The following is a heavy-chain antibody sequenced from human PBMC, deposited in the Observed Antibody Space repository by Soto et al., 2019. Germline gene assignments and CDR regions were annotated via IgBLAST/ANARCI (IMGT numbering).Heavy chain of an antibody. CDR3: AXDERATCTTTSCYYFDY. J-gene: IGHJ4*02. CDR2: ISAYNGHT. CDR1: GYTFTSCG. V-gene: IGHV1-18*04. Sequence: AAVKVSCKASGYTFTSCGISWVRQAPGQGLEWMGWISAYNGHTNYAEKLQGRVTMTTDTSTSTAYMELRSLRSDDTAVYYCAXDERATCTTTSCYYFDYWGQGTLVTVSS. D-gene: IGHD2-2*01.